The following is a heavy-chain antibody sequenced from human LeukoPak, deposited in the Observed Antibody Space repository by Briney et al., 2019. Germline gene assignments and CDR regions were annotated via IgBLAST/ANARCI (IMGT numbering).Heavy chain of an antibody. CDR1: GFPFSRYA. CDR3: ASSNEFYYDTSTYVDY. Sequence: GGSLRLSCAASGFPFSRYAVHWVRQAPGKGLEWVALRSHDGGIEDYADSVKGRFTISRDNSRNTLYLQMNSLRPEDTAVYYCASSNEFYYDTSTYVDYWGQGTLVTVSS. D-gene: IGHD3-22*01. CDR2: RSHDGGIE. J-gene: IGHJ4*02. V-gene: IGHV3-30-3*01.